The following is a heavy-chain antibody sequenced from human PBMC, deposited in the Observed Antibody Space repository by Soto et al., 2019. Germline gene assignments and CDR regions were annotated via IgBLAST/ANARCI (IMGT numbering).Heavy chain of an antibody. Sequence: QVQLQESGPGLVKPSQTLSLTCTVSGGSISSGGYYWSWIRQHPGKGLEWIGDIYYSGSTYYYPSLKSRVTISVDTSKNQFSLKLSSVTAADTAVYYCARDGAGTDPTYFDYWGQGTLVTVSS. J-gene: IGHJ4*02. CDR2: IYYSGST. V-gene: IGHV4-31*03. CDR3: ARDGAGTDPTYFDY. CDR1: GGSISSGGYY. D-gene: IGHD1-1*01.